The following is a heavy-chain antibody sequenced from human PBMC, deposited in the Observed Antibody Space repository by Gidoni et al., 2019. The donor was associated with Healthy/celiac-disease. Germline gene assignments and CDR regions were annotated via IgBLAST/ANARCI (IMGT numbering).Heavy chain of an antibody. V-gene: IGHV3-7*03. Sequence: EVQLVESGGGLVQPGGSLRLSCEASGFTFSSHWMSWVRQAPGKGLEWVANIKQDGSEKYYVDSVKGRFTISRDNAKNSLYLQMNSLRAEDTAVYYCARDLFFFYYDSSGHQFDYWGQGTLVTVSS. J-gene: IGHJ4*02. CDR1: GFTFSSHW. CDR2: IKQDGSEK. D-gene: IGHD3-22*01. CDR3: ARDLFFFYYDSSGHQFDY.